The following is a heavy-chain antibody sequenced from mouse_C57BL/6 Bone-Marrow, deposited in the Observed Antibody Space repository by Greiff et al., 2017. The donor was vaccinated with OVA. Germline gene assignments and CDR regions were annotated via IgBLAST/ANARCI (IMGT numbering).Heavy chain of an antibody. CDR2: ISGGGGNT. Sequence: DVMLVESGGGLVKPGGSLKLSCAASGFTFSSYTMSWVRQTPEKRLEWVATISGGGGNTYYPDSVKGRFTISRDNAKNTLYLQMSSLRSEDTALYYCANGNVHAMDYWGQGTSVTVSS. J-gene: IGHJ4*01. D-gene: IGHD2-1*01. CDR1: GFTFSSYT. CDR3: ANGNVHAMDY. V-gene: IGHV5-9*01.